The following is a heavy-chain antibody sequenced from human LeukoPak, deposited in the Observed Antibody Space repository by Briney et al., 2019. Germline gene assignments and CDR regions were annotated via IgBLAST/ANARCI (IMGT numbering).Heavy chain of an antibody. V-gene: IGHV3-23*01. D-gene: IGHD3-10*01. J-gene: IGHJ4*02. CDR2: LFTDGGRT. CDR1: GFTFNNYL. Sequence: GGSLRLSCAASGFTFNNYLMSWVRQAPGKGLEWVSVLFTDGGRTLYADSVKGRFTISGDTSRTTLYLQMNGLRAEDTAVYYCAKECDYSPGHKFDLWGQGTLVTVSS. CDR3: AKECDYSPGHKFDL.